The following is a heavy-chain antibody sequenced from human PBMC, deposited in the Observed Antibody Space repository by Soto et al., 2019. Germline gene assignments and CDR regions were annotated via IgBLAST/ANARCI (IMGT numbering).Heavy chain of an antibody. CDR2: ISDSGGST. CDR1: GFTFSSYG. V-gene: IGHV3-23*01. D-gene: IGHD6-6*01. J-gene: IGHJ4*02. CDR3: ASGGSSLNFDS. Sequence: GGSLRLSCAASGFTFSSYGLNWVRQAPGKGLEWVSVISDSGGSTYYADSVKGRFTISRDNSKNTLSLQMSSRRAEDTAVYYCASGGSSLNFDSWGQGTLVTVSS.